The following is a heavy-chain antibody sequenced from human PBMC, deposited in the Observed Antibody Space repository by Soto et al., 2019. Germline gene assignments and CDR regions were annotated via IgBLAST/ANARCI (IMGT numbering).Heavy chain of an antibody. CDR3: ARSSMILPQHDAFDI. D-gene: IGHD3-16*01. CDR2: IYYSGST. Sequence: AXETLALTCAVAGCSISSYYWSWIRQPPGKGLEWIGYIYYSGSTNYNPSLKSRVTISVDTSKNQFSLKLSSVTAADTAVYYCARSSMILPQHDAFDIWRQGPMVTVS. CDR1: GCSISSYY. V-gene: IGHV4-59*01. J-gene: IGHJ3*02.